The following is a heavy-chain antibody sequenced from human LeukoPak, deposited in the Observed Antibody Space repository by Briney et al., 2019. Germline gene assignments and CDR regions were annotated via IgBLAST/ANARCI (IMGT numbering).Heavy chain of an antibody. CDR3: ARVSILYYDYVWGSYYFDY. CDR2: IYYSGST. Sequence: SETLSLTCTVSGGSISSSSYYWGWIRQPPGKGLEWIGSIYYSGSTYYNPPLKSRVTISVDTSKNQFSLKLSSVTAADTAVYYCARVSILYYDYVWGSYYFDYWGQGTLVTVSS. D-gene: IGHD3-16*01. J-gene: IGHJ4*02. CDR1: GGSISSSSYY. V-gene: IGHV4-39*07.